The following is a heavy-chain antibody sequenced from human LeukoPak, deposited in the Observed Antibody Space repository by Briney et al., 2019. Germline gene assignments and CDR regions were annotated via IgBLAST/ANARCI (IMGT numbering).Heavy chain of an antibody. V-gene: IGHV3-23*01. CDR1: GFTFGDYA. CDR3: AKGRGILSPDY. CDR2: ISSSGDTT. Sequence: GVSLRLSCAASGFTFGDYAMTWVRQAPGKGLEWVSAISSSGDTTYYADSVKGRFTISRDNSKNTLYLQMNFLRAEDTAVYYCAKGRGILSPDYWGQGTLVTVSS. J-gene: IGHJ4*02. D-gene: IGHD2-15*01.